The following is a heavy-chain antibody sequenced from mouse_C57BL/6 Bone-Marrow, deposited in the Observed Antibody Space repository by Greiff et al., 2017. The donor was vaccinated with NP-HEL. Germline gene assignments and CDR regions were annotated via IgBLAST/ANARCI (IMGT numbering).Heavy chain of an antibody. CDR2: IDPSDSYT. J-gene: IGHJ2*01. D-gene: IGHD1-1*01. V-gene: IGHV1-69*01. Sequence: QVQLQQPGAELVMPGASVKLSCKASGYTFTSYWMHWVKQRPGQGLEWIGEIDPSDSYTNYNQKFKGKSTLTVAKSSSTAYMQLSSLTSEDSAVYYCAREGITTCFDYWGQGTTLTVSS. CDR1: GYTFTSYW. CDR3: AREGITTCFDY.